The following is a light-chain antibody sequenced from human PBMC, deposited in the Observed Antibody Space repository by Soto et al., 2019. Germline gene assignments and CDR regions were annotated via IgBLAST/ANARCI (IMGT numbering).Light chain of an antibody. CDR2: EGS. J-gene: IGLJ3*02. CDR3: CSYAGSSTWV. V-gene: IGLV2-23*01. CDR1: SSDVGSSNL. Sequence: QSALTQPASVSASPGQSITISCTGTSSDVGSSNLVSWYQQHPGKAPKLMIYEGSKRPSGVSDRFSGSKTDNTASLTISGLQAEDEGDYYCCSYAGSSTWVFGGGTKLTVL.